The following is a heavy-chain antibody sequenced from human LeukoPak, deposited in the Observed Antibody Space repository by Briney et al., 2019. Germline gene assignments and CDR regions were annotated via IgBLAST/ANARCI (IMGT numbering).Heavy chain of an antibody. CDR1: GGSISSSNW. V-gene: IGHV4-4*02. D-gene: IGHD2-2*01. CDR3: ASSEDIVVVPAAPHRRPNWFDP. Sequence: SETLSLTCAVSGGSISSSNWWSWVRQPPGKGLEWIGEIYHSGSTNYNPSLKSRVTISVDKSKNQFSLKLSSVTAADTAVYYCASSEDIVVVPAAPHRRPNWFDPWGQGTLVTVSS. J-gene: IGHJ5*02. CDR2: IYHSGST.